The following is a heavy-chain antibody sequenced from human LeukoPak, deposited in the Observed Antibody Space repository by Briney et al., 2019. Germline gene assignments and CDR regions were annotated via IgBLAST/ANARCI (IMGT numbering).Heavy chain of an antibody. D-gene: IGHD4-11*01. V-gene: IGHV4-59*01. J-gene: IGHJ5*02. CDR1: GGSISSDY. Sequence: SETLSLTCTASGGSISSDYWSWIRQPPGKGLEWIGYIYYSGSTNYNPSLKSRVTISVDTSKNQFSLKLSSVTAADTAVYYCARDYGAVTTYRWGQGTLVTVSS. CDR3: ARDYGAVTTYR. CDR2: IYYSGST.